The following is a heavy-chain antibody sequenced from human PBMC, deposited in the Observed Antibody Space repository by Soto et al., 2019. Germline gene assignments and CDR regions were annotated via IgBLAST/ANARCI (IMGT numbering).Heavy chain of an antibody. Sequence: QVQLVESGGGVVQPGRSLRLSCAASGFIFSTYGMHWVRQAPGKGLEWVAVIWYDGSNRYYADSVKGRFTISRDNSKNTLYLQMNSLKAEDTAVYYCARAVGPFDYWGRGILVTVSS. CDR2: IWYDGSNR. CDR3: ARAVGPFDY. J-gene: IGHJ4*02. CDR1: GFIFSTYG. D-gene: IGHD1-26*01. V-gene: IGHV3-33*01.